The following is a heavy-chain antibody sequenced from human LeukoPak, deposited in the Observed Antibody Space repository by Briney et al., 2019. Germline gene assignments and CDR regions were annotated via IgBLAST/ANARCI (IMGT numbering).Heavy chain of an antibody. CDR3: AKELRGLGDAFDI. V-gene: IGHV3-23*01. CDR2: VSGSGDNI. J-gene: IGHJ3*02. CDR1: GFTFSSQA. D-gene: IGHD3/OR15-3a*01. Sequence: GGSLRLSCAASGFTFSSQAMTWVRQAPGKGLEWVSAVSGSGDNIYYADSVKGRFTISRDNSRDTLYLQMNSLRAEDTAVYYCAKELRGLGDAFDIWGQGTMVTVSS.